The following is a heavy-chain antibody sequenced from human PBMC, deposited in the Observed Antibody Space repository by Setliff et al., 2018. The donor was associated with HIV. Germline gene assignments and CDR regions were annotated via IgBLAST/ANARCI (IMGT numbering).Heavy chain of an antibody. D-gene: IGHD6-13*01. CDR2: INPSGGST. CDR3: AKEGQQLAWDDARGNHCFDP. V-gene: IGHV1-46*01. CDR1: GYTFTSYY. Sequence: GASVKVSCKASGYTFTSYYMHWVRQAPGQGLEWMGIINPSGGSTSYGQRFQGRVTMTRDTSTSTVYMELSSLRSEDTAVYYCAKEGQQLAWDDARGNHCFDPWGQGTLVPVSS. J-gene: IGHJ5*02.